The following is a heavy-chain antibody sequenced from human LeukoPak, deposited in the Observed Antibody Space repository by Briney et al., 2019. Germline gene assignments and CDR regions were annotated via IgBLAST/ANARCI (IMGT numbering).Heavy chain of an antibody. CDR2: INHSGST. V-gene: IGHV4-34*01. CDR1: GGSFSGYY. Sequence: PSETLSLTCAVYGGSFSGYYWSWIRQPPGKGLEWIGEINHSGSTNYNPSLKSRVTISVDTSKNQFSLKLSSVTAADTAVYYCASPFYGCRNYWGQGTLVTVSS. CDR3: ASPFYGCRNY. D-gene: IGHD2/OR15-2a*01. J-gene: IGHJ4*02.